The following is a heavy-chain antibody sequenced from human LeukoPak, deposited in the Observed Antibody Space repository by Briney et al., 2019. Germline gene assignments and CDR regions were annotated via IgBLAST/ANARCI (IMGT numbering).Heavy chain of an antibody. CDR3: AKEGSGSYYFDY. CDR1: GFTFSSYA. V-gene: IGHV3-23*01. J-gene: IGHJ4*02. Sequence: PGGSLRLSCAASGFTFSSYAMSWVRQAPGKGLVWVSAISGSGGSTYYADSVKGRFTVSRDNSKNTLYLQMNSLRAEDTAVYYCAKEGSGSYYFDYWGQGTLVTVSS. CDR2: ISGSGGST. D-gene: IGHD1-26*01.